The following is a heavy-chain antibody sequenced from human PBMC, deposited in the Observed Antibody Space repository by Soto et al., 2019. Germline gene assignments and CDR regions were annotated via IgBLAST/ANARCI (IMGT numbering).Heavy chain of an antibody. CDR3: AREPDPTVATVPEDWFDP. CDR2: IIPIFGTA. J-gene: IGHJ5*02. V-gene: IGHV1-69*01. CDR1: GGTFSSYA. D-gene: IGHD5-12*01. Sequence: QVQLVQSGAEVKKPGSSVKVSCKASGGTFSSYAISWVRQAPGQGLEWMGGIIPIFGTANYAQKFQGRVTITADESTSTAYMELSSLGSEDTDVYYCAREPDPTVATVPEDWFDPWGQGTLVTVSS.